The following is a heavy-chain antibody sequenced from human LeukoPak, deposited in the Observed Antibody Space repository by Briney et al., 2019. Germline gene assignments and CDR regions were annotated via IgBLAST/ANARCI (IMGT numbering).Heavy chain of an antibody. Sequence: SETLSLTCTVSGGSMSPYHWGWIRQPPGKGLEWTGYIYYSGSTNYNPSLNSRVTISVDTSKNQFSLKLSSVTAADTAVYYCARQDSSGYDWFDPWGQGTLVTVSS. D-gene: IGHD6-19*01. CDR2: IYYSGST. CDR1: GGSMSPYH. V-gene: IGHV4-59*08. J-gene: IGHJ5*02. CDR3: ARQDSSGYDWFDP.